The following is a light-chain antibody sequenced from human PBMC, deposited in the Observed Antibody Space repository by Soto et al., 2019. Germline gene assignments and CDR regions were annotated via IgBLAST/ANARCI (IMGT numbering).Light chain of an antibody. CDR1: QSVSSTY. Sequence: EIVLTLSPGTLSLSPGERATLSCTASQSVSSTYLAWYQQKPGQAPRLLIYGASSRATGIPDRFSGSGSGTDFTLTISRLEPEDFAVYYCQQYGSSLTWTFGQGTKVEIK. J-gene: IGKJ1*01. CDR2: GAS. CDR3: QQYGSSLTWT. V-gene: IGKV3-20*01.